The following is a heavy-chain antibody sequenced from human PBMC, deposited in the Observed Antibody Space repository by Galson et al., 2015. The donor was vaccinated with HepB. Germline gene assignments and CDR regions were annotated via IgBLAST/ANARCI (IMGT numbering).Heavy chain of an antibody. CDR2: VKSTTDGGTT. J-gene: IGHJ6*02. D-gene: IGHD3-10*01. V-gene: IGHV3-15*01. Sequence: SLRLSCAASGFTFRNAWMTWVRQAPGKGLEWVGRVKSTTDGGTTDYAAPVTGRFTISRDDSKNTLYLQMNSLKTEDTAVYYCAAGGDYYGSGLYYYGLDVWGQGTTVTVSS. CDR3: AAGGDYYGSGLYYYGLDV. CDR1: GFTFRNAW.